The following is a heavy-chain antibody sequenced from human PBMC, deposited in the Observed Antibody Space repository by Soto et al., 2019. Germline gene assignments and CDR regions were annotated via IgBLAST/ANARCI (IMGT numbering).Heavy chain of an antibody. J-gene: IGHJ4*02. CDR1: GGSISSSSYY. CDR3: ARQNILTGYLSDY. D-gene: IGHD3-9*01. CDR2: IYYSGST. Sequence: SETLSLTCTVSGGSISSSSYYWGWIRQPPGKGLEWIGSIYYSGSTYYNPSLKSRVTISVDTSKNQFSLKLSSVTAADTAVYYCARQNILTGYLSDYWGQGTLVTVSS. V-gene: IGHV4-39*01.